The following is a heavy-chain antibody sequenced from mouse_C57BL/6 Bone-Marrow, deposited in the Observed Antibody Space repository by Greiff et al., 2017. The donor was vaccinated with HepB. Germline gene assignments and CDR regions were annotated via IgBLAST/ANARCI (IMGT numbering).Heavy chain of an antibody. J-gene: IGHJ4*01. CDR3: ARFYYGNPYAMDY. V-gene: IGHV5-4*03. CDR2: ISDGGSYT. CDR1: GFTFSSYA. D-gene: IGHD2-1*01. Sequence: EVMLVESGGGLVKPGGSLKLSCAASGFTFSSYAMSWVRQTPEKRLEWVATISDGGSYTYYPDNVKGRFPISRDNAKNNLYLQMSHLKPEDTAMYYCARFYYGNPYAMDYWGQGTSVTVSS.